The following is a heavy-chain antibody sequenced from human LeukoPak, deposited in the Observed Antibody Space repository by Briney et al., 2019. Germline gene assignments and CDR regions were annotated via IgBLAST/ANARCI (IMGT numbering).Heavy chain of an antibody. V-gene: IGHV3-21*01. Sequence: GGSLRLSCAASGFTFSSYSMNWVRPAPGKGLEWVSSISSSSVYKYYADSVKGRFTISRDNAKNSLYLQMNSLRAEDTAVYYCAREFYFDYWGQGTLVTVSS. CDR1: GFTFSSYS. CDR3: AREFYFDY. J-gene: IGHJ4*02. CDR2: ISSSSVYK.